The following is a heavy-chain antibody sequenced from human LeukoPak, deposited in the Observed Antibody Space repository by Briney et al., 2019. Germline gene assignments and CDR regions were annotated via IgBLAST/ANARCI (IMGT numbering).Heavy chain of an antibody. CDR1: GGTFSSYA. Sequence: VASVKVSCKASGGTFSSYAISWVRQAPGQGLECMGGIIPIFVTANYAQKLQGRVTITPDESTSTAYMELSSLRYVDTAAYNCARYIGDIVATAGYGWFDPWGQGTLVTVSS. D-gene: IGHD5-12*01. J-gene: IGHJ5*02. CDR3: ARYIGDIVATAGYGWFDP. CDR2: IIPIFVTA. V-gene: IGHV1-69*13.